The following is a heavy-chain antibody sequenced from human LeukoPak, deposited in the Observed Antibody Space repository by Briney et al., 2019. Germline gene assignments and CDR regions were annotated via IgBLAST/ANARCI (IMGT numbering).Heavy chain of an antibody. CDR2: IRSKAYGGTT. CDR1: GFTFSSYG. V-gene: IGHV3-49*04. CDR3: TRISGLPSVGGYLAY. J-gene: IGHJ4*02. Sequence: GGSLRLSCAASGFTFSSYGMHWVRQAPGKGLEGVGFIRSKAYGGTTEYAASVKGRFTISRDDSKSIAYLQMNSLKTEDTAVYYCTRISGLPSVGGYLAYWGQGTLVTVSS. D-gene: IGHD4-23*01.